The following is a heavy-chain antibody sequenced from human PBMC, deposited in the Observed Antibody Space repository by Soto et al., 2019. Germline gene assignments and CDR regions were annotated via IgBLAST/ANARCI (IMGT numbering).Heavy chain of an antibody. CDR3: ARAALTIYYYYGMDV. Sequence: PSETLSLTCTVSGGSISSYYWSWIRQPPGKGLERIGNIYYSGSTNYSPSLKSRVTISVDTSKNQFSLKLSSVTAADTAVYYCARAALTIYYYYGMDVWGQGTTVTVSS. D-gene: IGHD3-3*02. CDR2: IYYSGST. CDR1: GGSISSYY. V-gene: IGHV4-59*12. J-gene: IGHJ6*02.